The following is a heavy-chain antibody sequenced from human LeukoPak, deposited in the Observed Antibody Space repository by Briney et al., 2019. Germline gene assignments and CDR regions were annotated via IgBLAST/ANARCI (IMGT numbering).Heavy chain of an antibody. CDR1: GGSFRCFY. CDR3: ARSHCGGDCYSSRWQIRYRYYYYYMDV. J-gene: IGHJ6*03. Sequence: PSETLSLTCAVYGGSFRCFYWTWMRQSPGKGLEWIGEINHSGSSSYNPSLKSRIMISVDMSKNQFSLKVRSVTAADTDVYYCARSHCGGDCYSSRWQIRYRYYYYYMDVWGTGTTVTVSS. D-gene: IGHD2-21*02. CDR2: INHSGSS. V-gene: IGHV4-34*01.